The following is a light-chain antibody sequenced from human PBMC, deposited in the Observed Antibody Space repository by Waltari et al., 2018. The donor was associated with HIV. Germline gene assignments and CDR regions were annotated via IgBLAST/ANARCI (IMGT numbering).Light chain of an antibody. Sequence: QSALTQPASVSGSPGQSITISCTGTSSDIGGYDYVSWYQQHPGKAPKLMIYGVSSRPSAVSNRFAGSRSGNTASLTISGLQAEDEADYYCSAYTSSSTLAVFGGGTKLTVL. J-gene: IGLJ2*01. CDR1: SSDIGGYDY. V-gene: IGLV2-14*01. CDR2: GVS. CDR3: SAYTSSSTLAV.